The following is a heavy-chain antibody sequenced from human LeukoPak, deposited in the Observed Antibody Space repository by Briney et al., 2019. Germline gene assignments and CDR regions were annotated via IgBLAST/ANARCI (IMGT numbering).Heavy chain of an antibody. CDR1: GFTFSSYA. V-gene: IGHV3-64*02. J-gene: IGHJ4*02. Sequence: PGGCLRLSCAASGFTFSSYAMHWVCQAPGKGLEYVSAISSNGGSTYYADSVKGRFTISRDNSKNTLYLQMGSLRAEDMAVYYCARVGDSGSFDYWGQGSLVTVSS. D-gene: IGHD1-26*01. CDR3: ARVGDSGSFDY. CDR2: ISSNGGST.